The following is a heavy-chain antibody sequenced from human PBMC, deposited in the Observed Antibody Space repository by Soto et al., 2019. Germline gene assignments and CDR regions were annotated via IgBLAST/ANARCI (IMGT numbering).Heavy chain of an antibody. D-gene: IGHD3-22*01. CDR1: GGTFSSYA. CDR3: ASSRRYYYDSSGYYYPTLDY. V-gene: IGHV1-69*13. J-gene: IGHJ4*02. CDR2: IIPIFGTA. Sequence: SVKVSCKASGGTFSSYAISWVRQAPGQGLEWMGGIIPIFGTANYAQKFQGRVTITADESTSTAYMELSSLRSDDTAVYYCASSRRYYYDSSGYYYPTLDYWGQGTPVTVSS.